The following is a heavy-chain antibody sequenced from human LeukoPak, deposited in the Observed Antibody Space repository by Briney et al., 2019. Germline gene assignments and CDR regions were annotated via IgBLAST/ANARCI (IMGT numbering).Heavy chain of an antibody. D-gene: IGHD6-19*01. CDR3: ARDRISVAATETSFDY. Sequence: GGSLRLSCAASGFTFSSYSMNWVRQAPGKGLEWVSSITRSNYIYYADTVKGRFTISRDNAKNSLYLQMNSLRAEDTAVYYCARDRISVAATETSFDYWGQGTLVTVSS. CDR1: GFTFSSYS. J-gene: IGHJ4*02. CDR2: ITRSNYI. V-gene: IGHV3-21*06.